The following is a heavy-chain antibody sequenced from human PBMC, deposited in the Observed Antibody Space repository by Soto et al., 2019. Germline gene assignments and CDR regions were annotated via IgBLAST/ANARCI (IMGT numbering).Heavy chain of an antibody. CDR2: ISAYNGNI. CDR1: GYIFPSST. CDR3: AIANYGDNDY. V-gene: IGHV1-18*01. D-gene: IGHD4-17*01. J-gene: IGHJ4*02. Sequence: QVQLVQSGAEVKKPGASVKVSCKAPGYIFPSSTISWVRRAPGQGLEWMGWISAYNGNIKDAQKFQGRFTMTTDTSTSTAYMELRSLTSDDTAMYYCAIANYGDNDYWGQGTLVTVSS.